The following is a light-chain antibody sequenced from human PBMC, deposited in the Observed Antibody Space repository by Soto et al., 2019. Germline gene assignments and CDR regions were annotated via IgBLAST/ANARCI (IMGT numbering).Light chain of an antibody. CDR3: QQDGSSRT. J-gene: IGKJ1*01. CDR2: GAS. CDR1: QSVSSSY. V-gene: IGKV3-20*01. Sequence: EIVLTQSPGTLSLSPGERATLSCRASQSVSSSYLAWYQQKPGQAPRLLIYGASSMATGIPDRFSGSGSGTDFTLTISRLEPEDVAVYYCQQDGSSRTFGQGTKVEIK.